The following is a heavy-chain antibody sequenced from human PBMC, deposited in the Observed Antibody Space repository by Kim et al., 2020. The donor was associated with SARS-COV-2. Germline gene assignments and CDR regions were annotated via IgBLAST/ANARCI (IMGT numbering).Heavy chain of an antibody. Sequence: NYAQKLQGRVTMTTDTSTSTAYMELRSLRSDVTAVYYCARVGQQLIYFDYWGQGTLVTVSS. V-gene: IGHV1-18*01. CDR3: ARVGQQLIYFDY. J-gene: IGHJ4*02. D-gene: IGHD6-13*01.